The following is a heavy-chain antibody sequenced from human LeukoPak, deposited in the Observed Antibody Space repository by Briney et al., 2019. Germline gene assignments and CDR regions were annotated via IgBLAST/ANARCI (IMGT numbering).Heavy chain of an antibody. CDR3: AATAMSYYYMDV. CDR2: IFSVGST. CDR1: GFTVSSSY. J-gene: IGHJ6*03. D-gene: IGHD2-2*01. V-gene: IGHV3-53*01. Sequence: GGSLRLSCTASGFTVSSSYMNWVRQAPGKGLEWVSIIFSVGSTYYADSAKGRFTISRDHSENTLWLQMNSLRAEDTAIYYCAATAMSYYYMDVWGKGTTVTVSS.